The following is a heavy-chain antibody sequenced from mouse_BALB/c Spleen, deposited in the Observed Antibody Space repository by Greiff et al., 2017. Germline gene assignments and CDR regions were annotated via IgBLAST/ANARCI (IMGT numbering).Heavy chain of an antibody. Sequence: EVHLVESGPGLVKPSQSLSLTCTVTGYSITSDYAWNWIRQFPGNKLEWMGYISYSGSTSYNPSLKSRISITRDTSKNQFFLQLNSVTTEDTATYYCAKEGDYGSYDYWGQGTTLTVSS. CDR1: GYSITSDYA. V-gene: IGHV3-2*02. J-gene: IGHJ2*01. D-gene: IGHD1-1*01. CDR2: ISYSGST. CDR3: AKEGDYGSYDY.